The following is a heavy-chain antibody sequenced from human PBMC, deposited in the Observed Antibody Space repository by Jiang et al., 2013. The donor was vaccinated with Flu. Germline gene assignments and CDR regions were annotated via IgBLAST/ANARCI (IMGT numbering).Heavy chain of an antibody. CDR2: IIPIFGTT. D-gene: IGHD6-6*01. V-gene: IGHV1-69*01. J-gene: IGHJ5*02. Sequence: SSVKVSCKASGGTFSSYAFSWVRQAPGQGLEWMGGIIPIFGTTSYAQKLQGRVTIIADESTSTVYMDLSSLRSDDTAVYYCARDSSFNIAVRPQSSAGWFDPWGQGTPGHRLL. CDR1: GGTFSSYA. CDR3: ARDSSFNIAVRPQSSAGWFDP.